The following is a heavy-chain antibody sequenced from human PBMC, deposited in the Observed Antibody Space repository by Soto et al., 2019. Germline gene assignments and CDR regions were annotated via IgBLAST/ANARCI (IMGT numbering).Heavy chain of an antibody. D-gene: IGHD3-16*02. CDR3: ARVMRDYVWGSYRYFYFDH. Sequence: ASVKVSCKASGYTFTNYGISWVRQAPGQGLEWMGWITTYDGNTDYARNLQGRVAMTTDTSTRTAYMELRSLRSDDTAMYYCARVMRDYVWGSYRYFYFDHWGQGALVTVSS. J-gene: IGHJ4*02. V-gene: IGHV1-18*01. CDR2: ITTYDGNT. CDR1: GYTFTNYG.